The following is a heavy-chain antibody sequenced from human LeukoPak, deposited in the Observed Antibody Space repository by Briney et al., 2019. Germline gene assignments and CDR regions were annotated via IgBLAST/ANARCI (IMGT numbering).Heavy chain of an antibody. J-gene: IGHJ1*01. Sequence: GGSLRLSCAASGFTFSSYSMNWVRQAPGKGLEWVSYISSSGSTIYYADSVKGRFTISRDNAKNSLYLQMNSLRAEDTAVYYCARAWYSSGWYVHEYFQHWGQGTLVTVSS. V-gene: IGHV3-48*04. D-gene: IGHD6-19*01. CDR1: GFTFSSYS. CDR3: ARAWYSSGWYVHEYFQH. CDR2: ISSSGSTI.